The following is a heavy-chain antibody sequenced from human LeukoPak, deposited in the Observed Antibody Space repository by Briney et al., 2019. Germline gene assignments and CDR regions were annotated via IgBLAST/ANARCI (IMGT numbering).Heavy chain of an antibody. CDR2: MNPNSGNT. CDR1: GYTFTSYD. Sequence: ASVKVSCKASGYTFTSYDINWVRQATGQGLEWMGWMNPNSGNTGYAQKFQGRVTMTRNTSISTAYMELSSLRSEDTAVYYCARLTMVRGVIYLGYFDYWGQGTLVTVSS. D-gene: IGHD3-10*01. CDR3: ARLTMVRGVIYLGYFDY. J-gene: IGHJ4*02. V-gene: IGHV1-8*01.